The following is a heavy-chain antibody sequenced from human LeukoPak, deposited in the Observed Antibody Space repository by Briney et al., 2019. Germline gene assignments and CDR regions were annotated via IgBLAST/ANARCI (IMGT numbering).Heavy chain of an antibody. CDR2: ISGSGLST. V-gene: IGHV3-23*01. D-gene: IGHD6-19*01. CDR1: GFTFSSYA. J-gene: IGHJ5*02. Sequence: PGGSLRLSCAASGFTFSSYAMSWVRQAPGKGLEWVSTISGSGLSTYYADSVKGRFTISRDNSNNTLCLQMNSLRVEDTAVYYCAKSRVAVAAPRNWFDPWGQGTLVTVSS. CDR3: AKSRVAVAAPRNWFDP.